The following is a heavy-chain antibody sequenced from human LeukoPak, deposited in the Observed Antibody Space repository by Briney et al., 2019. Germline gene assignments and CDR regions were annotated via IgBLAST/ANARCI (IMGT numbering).Heavy chain of an antibody. J-gene: IGHJ5*02. CDR1: GFTFSSYW. V-gene: IGHV3-7*01. CDR2: IKQDGSEK. CDR3: ARDPVGAAGWFDP. D-gene: IGHD1-26*01. Sequence: GGSLRLSCAASGFTFSSYWMSWVRQAPGKGLEWVANIKQDGSEKYYVDSVKGRFTISRDNAKNSLYLQMNSLRAEDTAVYYCARDPVGAAGWFDPWGQGTLVTVSS.